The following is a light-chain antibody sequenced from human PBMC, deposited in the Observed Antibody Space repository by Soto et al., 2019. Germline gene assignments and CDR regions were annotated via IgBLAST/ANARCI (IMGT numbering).Light chain of an antibody. CDR1: SSDVGGYNY. CDR3: SSYTSIWGV. V-gene: IGLV2-14*01. Sequence: QSALTQPASVSGSPGQSITISCTGTSSDVGGYNYVSWYQQHPGKAPKLMIYEVSNRPSGVSNRFSGSKSGNTASLTISGLQAEDEADYYCSSYTSIWGVFGGGTKLTVL. CDR2: EVS. J-gene: IGLJ3*02.